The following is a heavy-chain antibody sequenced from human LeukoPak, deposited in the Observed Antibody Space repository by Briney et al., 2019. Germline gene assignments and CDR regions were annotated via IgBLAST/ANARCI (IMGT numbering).Heavy chain of an antibody. CDR1: GGSISSGDYY. Sequence: SQSLSLTCTVSGGSISSGDYYWSWIRQPPGKGLEWIGYIYYSGSTYYNPSLKSRVTISVDTSKNQFSLKLSSVTAADTAVYYCARDSDLYYFDYWGQGTLVTVSS. J-gene: IGHJ4*02. V-gene: IGHV4-30-4*01. CDR2: IYYSGST. D-gene: IGHD3-10*01. CDR3: ARDSDLYYFDY.